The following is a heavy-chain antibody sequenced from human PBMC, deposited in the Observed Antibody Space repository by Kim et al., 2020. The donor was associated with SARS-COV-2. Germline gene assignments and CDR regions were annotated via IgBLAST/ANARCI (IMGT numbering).Heavy chain of an antibody. J-gene: IGHJ4*02. D-gene: IGHD3-10*01. CDR2: INPSGGST. Sequence: ASVKVSCKASGYTFTSYYMHWVRQAPGQGLEWMGIINPSGGSTSYAQKFQGRVTMTRDTSTSTVYMELSSLRSEDTAVYYCARDEHWGVRGVIVIDYWGQGTLVTVSS. V-gene: IGHV1-46*01. CDR1: GYTFTSYY. CDR3: ARDEHWGVRGVIVIDY.